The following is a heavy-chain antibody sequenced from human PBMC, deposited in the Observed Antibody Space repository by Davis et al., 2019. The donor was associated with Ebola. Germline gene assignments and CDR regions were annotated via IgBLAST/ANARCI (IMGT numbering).Heavy chain of an antibody. CDR3: ARGHMQLWYYYYYGMDV. CDR1: GFTFSSYA. J-gene: IGHJ6*02. V-gene: IGHV3-74*01. Sequence: HTGGSLRLSCAASGFTFSSYAMSWVRQAPGKGLVWVSRINSDGSSTSYADSVKGRFTISRDNAKNTLYLQMNSLRAEDTAVYYCARGHMQLWYYYYYGMDVWGQGTTVTVSS. CDR2: INSDGSST. D-gene: IGHD5-18*01.